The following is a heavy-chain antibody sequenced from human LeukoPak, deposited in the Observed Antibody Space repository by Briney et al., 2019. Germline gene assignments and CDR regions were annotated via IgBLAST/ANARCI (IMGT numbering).Heavy chain of an antibody. V-gene: IGHV3-21*01. CDR3: ARVAPDYYDPGEY. D-gene: IGHD3-22*01. J-gene: IGHJ4*02. CDR1: GFSFSSYS. CDR2: ISTSSIYI. Sequence: PGGSLRLSCAASGFSFSSYSMNWVRQAPGKGLEWVSSISTSSIYIYYADSVKGRFTISRDNARNSLYLQMNSLRAEDTAVYYCARVAPDYYDPGEYWGQGTLVTVSS.